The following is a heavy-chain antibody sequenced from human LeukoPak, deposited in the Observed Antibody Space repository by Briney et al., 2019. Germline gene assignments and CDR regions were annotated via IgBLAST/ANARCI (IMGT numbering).Heavy chain of an antibody. J-gene: IGHJ4*02. CDR2: IYDSGST. CDR1: GGSIRSSYYY. D-gene: IGHD3-22*01. Sequence: PSETLSLTCTVSGGSIRSSYYYWGWIRQPPGKGLEWIGSIYDSGSTYYNPSLKSRVTISVDTSKNQFSLKLNSVTAADTAVYYCARVLYYYDSSADFDYWGQGTLVTVSS. V-gene: IGHV4-39*01. CDR3: ARVLYYYDSSADFDY.